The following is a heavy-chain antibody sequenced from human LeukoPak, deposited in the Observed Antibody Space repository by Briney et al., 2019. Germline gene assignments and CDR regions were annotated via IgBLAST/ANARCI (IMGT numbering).Heavy chain of an antibody. CDR2: INHSGST. V-gene: IGHV4-4*02. J-gene: IGHJ4*02. D-gene: IGHD3-9*01. Sequence: PSETLSLTCAVSGGSISSSNWWSWIRQPPGKGLEWIGEINHSGSTNYKPSLKSRVTISVDTSKNQFSLKLSSVTAADTAVYYCARGRGDILTGYPYYFDYWGQGTLVTVSS. CDR1: GGSISSSNW. CDR3: ARGRGDILTGYPYYFDY.